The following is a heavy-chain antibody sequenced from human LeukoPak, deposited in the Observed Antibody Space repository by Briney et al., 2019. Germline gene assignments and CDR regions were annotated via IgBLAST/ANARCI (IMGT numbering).Heavy chain of an antibody. CDR1: GFSLSTSGVG. Sequence: SGPTLVKPTPTLTLTCTFSGFSLSTSGVGVGWIRQPPVKALEWLALIYWDDDERYIPSLKSRLTITKDSSKNQVVLTMTNMDPVDTATYYCAHKKERVDAFDIWGQGTMVTVSS. V-gene: IGHV2-5*02. CDR2: IYWDDDE. J-gene: IGHJ3*02. D-gene: IGHD1-1*01. CDR3: AHKKERVDAFDI.